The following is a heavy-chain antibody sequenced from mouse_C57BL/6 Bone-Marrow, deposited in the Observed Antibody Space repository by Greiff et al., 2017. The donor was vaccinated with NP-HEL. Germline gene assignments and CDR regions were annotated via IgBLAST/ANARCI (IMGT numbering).Heavy chain of an antibody. CDR3: AREFWDWYFDV. CDR1: GYSITSGYY. Sequence: ESGPGLVKPSQSLSLTCSVTGYSITSGYYWNWIRQFPGNKLEWMGYISYDGSNNYNPSLKNRISITRDTSKNQFFLKLNSVTTEDTATYYCAREFWDWYFDVWGTGTTVTVSS. V-gene: IGHV3-6*01. CDR2: ISYDGSN. J-gene: IGHJ1*03.